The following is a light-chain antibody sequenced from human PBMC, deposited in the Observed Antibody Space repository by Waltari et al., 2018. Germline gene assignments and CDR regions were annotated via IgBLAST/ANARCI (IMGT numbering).Light chain of an antibody. CDR3: ATWDNSLSEVV. V-gene: IGLV1-51*01. CDR1: ISHVRKYY. CDR2: DNN. Sequence: QSGSTQPPSVSAAPGHSVTITGSGRISHVRKYYLSCYHQPPGTAPKPLSYDNNKRPSGIPDRFSASKAGTSATLGSTGLQIGDEADYYCATWDNSLSEVVFGGGTKLTVL. J-gene: IGLJ2*01.